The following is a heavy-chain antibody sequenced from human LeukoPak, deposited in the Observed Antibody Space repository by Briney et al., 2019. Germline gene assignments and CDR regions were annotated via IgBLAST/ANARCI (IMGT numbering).Heavy chain of an antibody. J-gene: IGHJ4*02. D-gene: IGHD5-18*01. CDR1: GFSFNTYW. CDR3: AKVLRLRGHFDY. CDR2: MNTDGSDR. Sequence: PGGSLRLSCAASGFSFNTYWMHWVRQVPGKGLVWVSGMNTDGSDRSYADSVKGRFTISRDNSKNTLYLQMNSLRAEDTAVYYCAKVLRLRGHFDYWGQGTLVTVSS. V-gene: IGHV3-74*01.